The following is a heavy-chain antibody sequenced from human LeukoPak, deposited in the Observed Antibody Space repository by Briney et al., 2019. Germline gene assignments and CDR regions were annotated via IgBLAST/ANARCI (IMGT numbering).Heavy chain of an antibody. Sequence: ASVKVSCKASGYIFTNYGISWVRQAPGQGLEWMGWISAYKGNTKYAQKFQGRVTLTTDTSTNTAYMELRSLRSDDTAVYYCARGRYYDILTGYYHLQPFDYWGQGTLVTVSS. CDR2: ISAYKGNT. D-gene: IGHD3-9*01. V-gene: IGHV1-18*01. CDR3: ARGRYYDILTGYYHLQPFDY. J-gene: IGHJ4*02. CDR1: GYIFTNYG.